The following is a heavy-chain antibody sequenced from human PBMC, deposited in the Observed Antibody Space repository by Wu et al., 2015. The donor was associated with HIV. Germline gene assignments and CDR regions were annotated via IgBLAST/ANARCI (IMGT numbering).Heavy chain of an antibody. D-gene: IGHD1-26*01. J-gene: IGHJ4*02. V-gene: IGHV1-2*02. CDR2: IIPNTAGT. CDR3: AIIGAVSFDY. CDR1: GYTFIGYY. Sequence: QVQLVQSGAEVKKPGASVKVSCKASGYTFIGYYLHWVRQAPGQGLEWMGWIIPNTAGTNYAQKFQGRVTMTADTSTATAYMELRSLNSDDTAVYWCAIIGAVSFDYWGQGTLVTVSS.